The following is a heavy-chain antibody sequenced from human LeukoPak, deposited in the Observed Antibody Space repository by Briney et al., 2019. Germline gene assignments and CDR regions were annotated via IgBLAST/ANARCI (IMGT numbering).Heavy chain of an antibody. CDR3: ARVLGFGSPPAY. J-gene: IGHJ4*02. D-gene: IGHD3-10*01. Sequence: GRPLRLSCAASGFTFNSFPMHWVRQAPGKGLEWVGLISFDGSDKSYADSVEGRSTISRDNSKNTLYLQMNSLSAEDTAVYYCARVLGFGSPPAYWGQGTLVSVSS. CDR2: ISFDGSDK. V-gene: IGHV3-30*04. CDR1: GFTFNSFP.